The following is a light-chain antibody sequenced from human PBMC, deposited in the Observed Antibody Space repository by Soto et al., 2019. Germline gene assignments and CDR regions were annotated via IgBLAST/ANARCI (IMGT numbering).Light chain of an antibody. CDR3: LQDYPYPRT. V-gene: IGKV1-6*01. CDR2: AAS. Sequence: AIQMTQSPSSLSASVGDRVTITSRASQGIRNDLGWYQQKPGKAPKLLIYAASSLKSGVPSRFNGSGSGTDFTLTICSLQREDFATYYALQDYPYPRTCGQGTTVEVK. J-gene: IGKJ1*01. CDR1: QGIRND.